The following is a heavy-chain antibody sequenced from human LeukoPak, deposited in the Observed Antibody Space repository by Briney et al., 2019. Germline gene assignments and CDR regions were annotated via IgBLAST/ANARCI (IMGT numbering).Heavy chain of an antibody. CDR2: IWYDGSNK. Sequence: GGSLRLSCAASGFTFSSYGMHWVRQAPGKGLEWVAVIWYDGSNKYYADSVKGRFTISRDNSKSTLYLQMNSLTAEGTAVYYCARLPGYSSGWYSVFAFDYWGQGTLVTVSS. J-gene: IGHJ4*02. CDR1: GFTFSSYG. V-gene: IGHV3-33*01. CDR3: ARLPGYSSGWYSVFAFDY. D-gene: IGHD6-19*01.